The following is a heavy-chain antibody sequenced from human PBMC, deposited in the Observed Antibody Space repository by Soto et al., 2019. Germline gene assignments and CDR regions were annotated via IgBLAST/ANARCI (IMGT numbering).Heavy chain of an antibody. CDR1: GGTFSSYA. CDR2: IIPIFGTA. V-gene: IGHV1-69*01. Sequence: QVQLVQSGAEVQKPGSSVKVSCKASGGTFSSYAISWVRQASGQGLEWMRGIIPIFGTANYAQKFQGRVTITADDDTSTAYMERSSLRSEDTAVYYCAVCMVRGGAYYYYGMDVWGQGPTVTVSS. D-gene: IGHD3-10*01. CDR3: AVCMVRGGAYYYYGMDV. J-gene: IGHJ6*02.